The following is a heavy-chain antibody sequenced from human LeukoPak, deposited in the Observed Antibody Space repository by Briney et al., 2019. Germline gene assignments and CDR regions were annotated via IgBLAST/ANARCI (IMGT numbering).Heavy chain of an antibody. CDR3: ARGGHDFNPFYR. Sequence: GGSLRLSCAASGFTFSTYAMGWVRQAPGKGLXXVSSIKGDGGDPFYADFVKGRFTIPRDNSKNTLFLQLHSLRAEDSAVYYCARGGHDFNPFYRWGQGTLVTVSA. J-gene: IGHJ4*02. D-gene: IGHD1-14*01. CDR2: IKGDGGDP. CDR1: GFTFSTYA. V-gene: IGHV3-23*01.